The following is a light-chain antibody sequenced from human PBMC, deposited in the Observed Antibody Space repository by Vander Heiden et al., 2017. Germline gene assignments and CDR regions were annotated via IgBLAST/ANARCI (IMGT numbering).Light chain of an antibody. CDR2: AAS. Sequence: VILTPQSSSVPSASAGDRVTISCRTSQGISSYLAWYQQKPGKAPELLIYAASTLQSGVPSRFSGSGSGTDFTLTISSLQSEDFATYYCQQSYSFPPTFGQGTRLEIK. V-gene: IGKV1D-8*03. CDR1: QGISSY. CDR3: QQSYSFPPT. J-gene: IGKJ2*01.